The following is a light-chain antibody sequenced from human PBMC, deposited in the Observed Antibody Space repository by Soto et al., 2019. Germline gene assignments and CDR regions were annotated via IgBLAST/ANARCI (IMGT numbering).Light chain of an antibody. CDR1: QSVRTW. V-gene: IGKV1-5*01. Sequence: DIQMTQSPSTLSASVGDRVTITCRVSQSVRTWLAWYQQKPGKAPKLLISDASSLEGGVPSRFSGSGSGTEFTLTISSLQADDLATYYCQQYNSYMTFGPGTKVDIE. CDR3: QQYNSYMT. CDR2: DAS. J-gene: IGKJ3*01.